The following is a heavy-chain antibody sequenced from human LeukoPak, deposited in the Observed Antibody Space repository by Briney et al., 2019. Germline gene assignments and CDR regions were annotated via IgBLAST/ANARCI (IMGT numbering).Heavy chain of an antibody. Sequence: GGSLRLSCAASEFSVGSNYMTWVRQAPGKGLEWVSLIYSGGSTYYADSVKGRFTISRDNSKNTLYLQMNSLRAEDTAVYYCARDRVSQQQQDRENWFDPWGQGTLVTVSS. J-gene: IGHJ5*02. CDR2: IYSGGST. V-gene: IGHV3-66*01. D-gene: IGHD6-13*01. CDR1: EFSVGSNY. CDR3: ARDRVSQQQQDRENWFDP.